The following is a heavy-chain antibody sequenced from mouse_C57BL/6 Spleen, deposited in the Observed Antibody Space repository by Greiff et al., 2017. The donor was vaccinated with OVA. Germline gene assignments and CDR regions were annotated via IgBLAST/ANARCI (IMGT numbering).Heavy chain of an antibody. V-gene: IGHV1-76*01. Sequence: QVQLQQSGAELVRPGASVKLSCKASGYTFTDYYINWVKQRPGQGLEWIARIYPGSGNTYYNEKFKGKATLTAEKSSSTAYMQLSSLTSEDSAVYFCAREGTTVTYFDVWGTGTTVTVSS. CDR3: AREGTTVTYFDV. J-gene: IGHJ1*03. D-gene: IGHD1-1*01. CDR1: GYTFTDYY. CDR2: IYPGSGNT.